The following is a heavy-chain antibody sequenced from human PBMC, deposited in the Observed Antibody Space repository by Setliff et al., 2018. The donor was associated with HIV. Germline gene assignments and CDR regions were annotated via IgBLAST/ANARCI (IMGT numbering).Heavy chain of an antibody. V-gene: IGHV4-4*07. CDR2: LYVSGDT. Sequence: SETLSLTCYVTDDPISSYYWSWVRQPAEKGLEWIGRLYVSGDTNYNPSLKSRVTLSADTSKNQLSLSLTSVTAADTAVYYCARVRLTMIMMVDYFDQWGQGTLVTVSS. CDR3: ARVRLTMIMMVDYFDQ. CDR1: DDPISSYY. D-gene: IGHD3-22*01. J-gene: IGHJ4*02.